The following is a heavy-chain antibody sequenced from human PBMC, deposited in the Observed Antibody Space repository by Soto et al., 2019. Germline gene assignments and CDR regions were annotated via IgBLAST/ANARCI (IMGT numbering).Heavy chain of an antibody. CDR2: IYHSGSA. CDR3: AREGLMTTVTTYYYYGMDV. Sequence: PSETLSLTCLVSGQYIKSNFWWAWVRQSPGKDLEWIGEIYHSGSAIYTPSLKSRVTISVDTSKNQFSLKLSSVTAADTAVYYCAREGLMTTVTTYYYYGMDVWGQGTTVTVSS. J-gene: IGHJ6*02. V-gene: IGHV4-4*02. CDR1: GQYIKSNFW. D-gene: IGHD4-17*01.